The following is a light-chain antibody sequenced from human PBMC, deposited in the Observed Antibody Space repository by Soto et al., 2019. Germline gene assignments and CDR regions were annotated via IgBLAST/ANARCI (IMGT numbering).Light chain of an antibody. CDR2: DVS. CDR3: SSYTSRSTVV. V-gene: IGLV2-14*01. J-gene: IGLJ3*02. CDR1: SSDVGGYNY. Sequence: QSALTKPASVSGSPGQSITISFTGTSSDVGGYNYVSWYQQHPGKAPKLMIYDVSNRPSGVSNRFSGSKSGNTASLTISGLQAEDEADDYCSSYTSRSTVVFGGGTKLTVL.